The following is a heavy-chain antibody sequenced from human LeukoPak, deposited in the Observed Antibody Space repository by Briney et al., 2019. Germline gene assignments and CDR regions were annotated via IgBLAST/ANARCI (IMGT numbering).Heavy chain of an antibody. CDR1: GYTFTSYG. Sequence: ASVKVSCKASGYTFTSYGISWVRQAPGQGLEWMGWISAYNGNTNYAQKLQGRVTITTDESTSTAYMELSSLRSDDTAVYYCSRRTSVAGRVFDYWGQGTLVTFSS. CDR2: ISAYNGNT. D-gene: IGHD6-19*01. CDR3: SRRTSVAGRVFDY. J-gene: IGHJ4*02. V-gene: IGHV1-18*01.